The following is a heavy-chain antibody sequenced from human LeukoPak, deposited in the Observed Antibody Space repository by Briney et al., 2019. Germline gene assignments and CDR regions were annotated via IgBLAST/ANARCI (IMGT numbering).Heavy chain of an antibody. V-gene: IGHV4-61*02. D-gene: IGHD4-17*01. J-gene: IGHJ3*02. CDR3: ARDSEDGDDAFDI. CDR2: IYTSGST. Sequence: SQTLSLTCTVSGGSISSGSYYWNWIRQPAGKGLEWIGRIYTSGSTNYNPSLKSRVTISVDTSKNQFSLKLSSVTAADTAVYCCARDSEDGDDAFDIWGQGTMVTVSS. CDR1: GGSISSGSYY.